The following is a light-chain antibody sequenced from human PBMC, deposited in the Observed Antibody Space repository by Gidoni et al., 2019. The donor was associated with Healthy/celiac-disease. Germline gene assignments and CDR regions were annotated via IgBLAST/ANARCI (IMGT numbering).Light chain of an antibody. CDR1: QSVSSY. Sequence: EIVFTQSPATLSLSPGERATLSCRASQSVSSYLAWYQQKPGQAPRLLIYDASNRATGIPARFIGSGCGTDFTLTISSLEHEDVAVDYCQQRSNWPPWTFGQGTKVEIK. CDR2: DAS. V-gene: IGKV3-11*01. CDR3: QQRSNWPPWT. J-gene: IGKJ1*01.